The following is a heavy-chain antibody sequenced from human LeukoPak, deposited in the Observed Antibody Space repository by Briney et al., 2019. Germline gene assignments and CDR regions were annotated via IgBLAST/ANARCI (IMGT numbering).Heavy chain of an antibody. Sequence: SVKVSCKASGGTFSSYAISWVRQAPGQGLEWMGGIIPIFGTANFAQKFQGRVTITADESTSTAYMELSSLRSEDTAVYYCARDMLRFLEWLPGDYYYYYMDVWGKGTTVTVSS. V-gene: IGHV1-69*13. CDR3: ARDMLRFLEWLPGDYYYYYMDV. CDR2: IIPIFGTA. D-gene: IGHD3-3*01. J-gene: IGHJ6*03. CDR1: GGTFSSYA.